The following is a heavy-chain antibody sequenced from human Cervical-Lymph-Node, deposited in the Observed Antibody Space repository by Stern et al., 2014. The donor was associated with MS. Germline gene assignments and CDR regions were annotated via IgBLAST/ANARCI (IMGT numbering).Heavy chain of an antibody. J-gene: IGHJ4*02. V-gene: IGHV3-33*01. CDR3: ARGNWNYEGMGY. CDR1: GFTFSNYG. Sequence: QVQLVQSGGGVVQPGRSLRISCAASGFTFSNYGMHWVRQAPGKELEWLAVIWYDGNKKYYADSVKGRFTISRDNSKNTLFLQMSSLTAEDTALYYCARGNWNYEGMGYWGQGTLVTVSS. D-gene: IGHD1-7*01. CDR2: IWYDGNKK.